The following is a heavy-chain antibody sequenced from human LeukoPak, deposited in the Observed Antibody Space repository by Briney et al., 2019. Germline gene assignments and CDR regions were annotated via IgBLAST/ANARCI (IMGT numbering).Heavy chain of an antibody. CDR2: ITSSSSYI. CDR1: GFTFNTYN. J-gene: IGHJ4*02. CDR3: AKDLVGSSWLPVVDY. V-gene: IGHV3-21*04. Sequence: PGGSLRLSCAASGFTFNTYNMNWVRQAPGQGLEWVSSITSSSSYIYYADSVKGRFTISRDNSKNTLYLQMNSLRAEDTAVYYCAKDLVGSSWLPVVDYWGQGTLVTVSS. D-gene: IGHD6-13*01.